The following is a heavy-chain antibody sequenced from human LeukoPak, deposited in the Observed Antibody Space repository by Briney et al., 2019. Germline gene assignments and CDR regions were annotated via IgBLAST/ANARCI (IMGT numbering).Heavy chain of an antibody. CDR1: GYSFTSYW. CDR3: ARLPVPRYYGMDV. Sequence: GESLKISCKGSGYSFTSYWIGWVRQMPGKGLEWMGIIYPGDSDTRYSPSFQGQVTISADKSISTAYLQWSSLKAPDTAMYYCARLPVPRYYGMDVWGQGTTVTASS. J-gene: IGHJ6*02. CDR2: IYPGDSDT. D-gene: IGHD1-1*01. V-gene: IGHV5-51*01.